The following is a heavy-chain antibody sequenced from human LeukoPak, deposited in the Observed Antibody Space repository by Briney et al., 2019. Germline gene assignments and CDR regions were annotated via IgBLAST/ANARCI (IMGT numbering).Heavy chain of an antibody. V-gene: IGHV4-59*13. CDR2: VFYSRNS. CDR3: ARVNPLGYFDQ. J-gene: IGHJ4*02. CDR1: GGFTSAYY. Sequence: PSETLSLTCTVSGGFTSAYYWSWVRQPLGKGLEWIGSVFYSRNSNYNPSLTRRVAMSFDTSKSHFSLKLTSVIAAGTAVYYCARVNPLGYFDQWGQGTLVAVSS.